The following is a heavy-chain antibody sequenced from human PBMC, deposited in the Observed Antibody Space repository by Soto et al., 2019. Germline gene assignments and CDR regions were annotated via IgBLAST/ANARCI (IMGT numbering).Heavy chain of an antibody. V-gene: IGHV3-23*01. D-gene: IGHD3-10*01. Sequence: EVQLLESGGGLVQPGGSLRLSCAASGFSFSSYAMVWVLQAPGKGLEWVSVISARGGSSYFADSVKGRFTISRDNSNNVLTVEMNSLRAEDNEIYFCAKGSLDYSASVDNWGQGTLVLVSS. J-gene: IGHJ4*02. CDR1: GFSFSSYA. CDR2: ISARGGSS. CDR3: AKGSLDYSASVDN.